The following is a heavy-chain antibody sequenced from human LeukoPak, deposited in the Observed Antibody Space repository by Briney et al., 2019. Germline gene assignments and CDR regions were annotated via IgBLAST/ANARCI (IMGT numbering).Heavy chain of an antibody. D-gene: IGHD2-15*01. CDR1: GFTFSSYG. CDR2: IWYDGSNK. J-gene: IGHJ6*02. Sequence: GRSLSLSCAASGFTFSSYGMHWVRQAPGKGLEWVAVIWYDGSNKYYADSVKGRFTISRDNSKNTLYLQMNSLRAEDTAVYYCARDQVVVAATHANYYYGMDVWGQGTTVTVSS. V-gene: IGHV3-33*01. CDR3: ARDQVVVAATHANYYYGMDV.